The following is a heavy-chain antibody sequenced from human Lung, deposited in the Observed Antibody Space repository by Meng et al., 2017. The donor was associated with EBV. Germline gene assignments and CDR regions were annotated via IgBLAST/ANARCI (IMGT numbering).Heavy chain of an antibody. CDR1: GNTITKQA. J-gene: IGHJ4*02. CDR3: EGDDNGAPDH. CDR2: KNDETGTP. V-gene: IGHV7-4-1*04. Sequence: VQVVQSGAELKKPGSLVHVSGNASGNTITKQAINLGRPAGGGGVEVIGWKNDETGTPSYAQGFTGLFVSTLDTSVSLAYLKNSSLKAEDTAKYYWEGDDNGAPDHWGQGTLVTVSS. D-gene: IGHD1-14*01.